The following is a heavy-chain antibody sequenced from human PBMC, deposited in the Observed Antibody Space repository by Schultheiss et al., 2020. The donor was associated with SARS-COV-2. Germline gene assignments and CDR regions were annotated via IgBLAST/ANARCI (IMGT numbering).Heavy chain of an antibody. CDR2: ISSSSSYI. Sequence: GESLKISCAASGFTFSSYSMNWVRQAPGKGLEWVSSISSSSSYIYYADSVKGRFTISRDNSKNTLYLQMNSLRAEDTAVYYCARGAPSGWYVDYYYYGMDVWGQGATVTVSS. J-gene: IGHJ6*02. CDR3: ARGAPSGWYVDYYYYGMDV. CDR1: GFTFSSYS. V-gene: IGHV3-21*01. D-gene: IGHD6-19*01.